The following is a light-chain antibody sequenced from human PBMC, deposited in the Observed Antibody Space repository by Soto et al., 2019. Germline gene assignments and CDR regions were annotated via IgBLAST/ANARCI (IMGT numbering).Light chain of an antibody. CDR2: DDN. J-gene: IGLJ1*01. CDR3: GSWDSSLSAYV. CDR1: SSNIGGNS. V-gene: IGLV1-51*01. Sequence: YVLTPPPSVSASTGQKVTISCSGSSSNIGGNSVSWYQQLPGTAPKLLIYDDNKRPSGIPDRFSGSKSGTSATLGITGFQTGDEADYYCGSWDSSLSAYVFGTGTKVTVL.